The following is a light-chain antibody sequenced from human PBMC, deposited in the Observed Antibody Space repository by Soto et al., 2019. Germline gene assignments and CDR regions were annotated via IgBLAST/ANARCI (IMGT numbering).Light chain of an antibody. J-gene: IGLJ1*01. V-gene: IGLV1-44*01. CDR3: AVWDGGLSGPFV. CDR2: SND. CDR1: SSNIGTNA. Sequence: QSVLTQPPSASGTPGQRVTISCSGSSSNIGTNAVNFCQQLPGTAPRLLIYSNDQRPPGVPDRFSGSKSGTSASLGISGLQSEDEADYFCAVWDGGLSGPFVLANGTKATVL.